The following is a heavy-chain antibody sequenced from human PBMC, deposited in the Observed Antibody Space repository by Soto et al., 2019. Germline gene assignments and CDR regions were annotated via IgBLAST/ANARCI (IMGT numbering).Heavy chain of an antibody. Sequence: QVQLVQSGAEVKTPGASVKVSCKASGYTFTSYSISWVRQAPGQGLEWMGWISVYNGNTKYAQDFQGRVIMTTDTSTNTAYMELMSLRSDDTAVYYCARYGVAVTTGISGYWGQGTLVTVSS. CDR1: GYTFTSYS. V-gene: IGHV1-18*01. D-gene: IGHD4-4*01. CDR2: ISVYNGNT. J-gene: IGHJ4*02. CDR3: ARYGVAVTTGISGY.